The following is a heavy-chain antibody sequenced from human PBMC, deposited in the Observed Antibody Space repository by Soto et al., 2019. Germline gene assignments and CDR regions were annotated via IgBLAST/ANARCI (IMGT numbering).Heavy chain of an antibody. CDR2: INPSGGST. CDR1: GYTFTSYY. D-gene: IGHD6-19*01. J-gene: IGHJ4*02. V-gene: IGHV1-46*03. Sequence: QVQLVQSGAEVKKLGASVKVSCKASGYTFTSYYMHWVRQAPGQGLEWMGIINPSGGSTSYAQKFQRRVTLTRDTSTSAVYLELSSLSSEDTAVYYLARVRRSQWLRDFEYWCQGTLVTVSS. CDR3: ARVRRSQWLRDFEY.